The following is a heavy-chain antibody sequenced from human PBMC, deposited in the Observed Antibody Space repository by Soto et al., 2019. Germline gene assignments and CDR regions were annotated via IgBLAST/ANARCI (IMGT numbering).Heavy chain of an antibody. Sequence: EVQLVESGGGLVQPGGSLRLSCAASGFTVSSNYMSWVRQAPGKGLEWVSVIYNSGITYYADSVKGRFTVSRDNSKNTVYLQMNSLRAEGTAVDYCAREWRGYSYGAFDYWGQGTLVTVSS. CDR1: GFTVSSNY. D-gene: IGHD5-18*01. CDR3: AREWRGYSYGAFDY. CDR2: IYNSGIT. V-gene: IGHV3-66*01. J-gene: IGHJ4*02.